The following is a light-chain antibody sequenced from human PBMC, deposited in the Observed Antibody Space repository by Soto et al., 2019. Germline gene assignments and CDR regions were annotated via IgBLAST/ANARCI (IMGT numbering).Light chain of an antibody. Sequence: EFALTQSPGTRALSPGEGATLSCRASQSVSSSFFAWYQQTAGQAPRLLIYGACIRATGIPDRFSGSGSGTDFTLTISRLEHEYSAEYFCQQFSNSPLTFGGGTKVDI. J-gene: IGKJ4*01. CDR2: GAC. V-gene: IGKV3-20*01. CDR1: QSVSSSF. CDR3: QQFSNSPLT.